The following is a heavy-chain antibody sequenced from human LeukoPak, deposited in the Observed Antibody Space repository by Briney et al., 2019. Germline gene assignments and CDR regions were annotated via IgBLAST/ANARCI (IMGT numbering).Heavy chain of an antibody. J-gene: IGHJ6*04. CDR1: GFTFSSYA. V-gene: IGHV3-30*04. D-gene: IGHD4-17*01. Sequence: PGGSLRLSCAASGFTFSSYAMHWVRQAPGKGLEGVAVISYDGSNKYYADSVKGRFTISRDNSKNTLYLQMNGLRAEDTAVYYCARGGDYGDFNGMDVWGKGTTVTVSS. CDR2: ISYDGSNK. CDR3: ARGGDYGDFNGMDV.